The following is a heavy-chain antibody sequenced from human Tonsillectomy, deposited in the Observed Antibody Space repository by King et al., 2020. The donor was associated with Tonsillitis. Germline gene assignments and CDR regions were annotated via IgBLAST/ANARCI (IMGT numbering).Heavy chain of an antibody. CDR1: GGTFSSYA. CDR3: ARVHDFWSGYYPREVFWFDP. D-gene: IGHD3-3*01. J-gene: IGHJ5*02. CDR2: IIPIFGTA. V-gene: IGHV1-69*01. Sequence: QLVQSGAEVKKPGSSVKVSCKASGGTFSSYAISWVRQAPGQGLEWMGGIIPIFGTANYAQKFQGRVTITADESTSTAYMELSSLRSEDTAVYYCARVHDFWSGYYPREVFWFDPWGQGTLVTVSS.